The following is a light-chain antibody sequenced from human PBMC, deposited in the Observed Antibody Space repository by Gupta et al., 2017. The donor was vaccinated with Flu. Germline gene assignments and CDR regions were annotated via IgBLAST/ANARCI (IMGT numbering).Light chain of an antibody. J-gene: IGKJ3*01. CDR3: MQDLQTPIT. CDR1: QSVLHSNGYNY. CDR2: VGS. V-gene: IGKV2-28*01. Sequence: IVMTQSPLSLPVPPGQPAAISCTARQSVLHSNGYNYLDWYLQKPGQSPRLLIYVGSNRASGVPDRFSGSGSGTDFTLKISRVEAEDVGVYYCMQDLQTPITFGPGTKVEIK.